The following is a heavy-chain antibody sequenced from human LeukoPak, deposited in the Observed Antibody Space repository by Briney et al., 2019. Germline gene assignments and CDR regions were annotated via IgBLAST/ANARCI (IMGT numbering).Heavy chain of an antibody. CDR1: GFTFSSYA. D-gene: IGHD1-1*01. J-gene: IGHJ1*01. CDR3: ARDPGERAEGYFQH. CDR2: ISYDGSNK. V-gene: IGHV3-30-3*01. Sequence: GGSLRLSCAASGFTFSSYAMHWVRQAPGKGLEWVAVISYDGSNKYYADSVKGRFTISRDNSKNTLYLQMNSLRAEDTAVYYCARDPGERAEGYFQHWGQGTLVTVSS.